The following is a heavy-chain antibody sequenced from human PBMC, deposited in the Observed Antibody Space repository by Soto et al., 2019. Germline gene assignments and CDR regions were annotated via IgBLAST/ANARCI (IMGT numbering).Heavy chain of an antibody. CDR2: ILHIGST. J-gene: IGHJ5*02. D-gene: IGHD3-22*01. CDR1: GGSISTTNW. Sequence: VQLQESGPGLVKPSGTLSLTCTVPGGSISTTNWWSLVRQSPGKGPGWIGEILHIGSTNYNPSLKSRVTIPMDKSKTQFSLRLSSVTAADTAFYYCASGFDSDGLYNGGHPWGQGTLVSVSS. CDR3: ASGFDSDGLYNGGHP. V-gene: IGHV4-4*02.